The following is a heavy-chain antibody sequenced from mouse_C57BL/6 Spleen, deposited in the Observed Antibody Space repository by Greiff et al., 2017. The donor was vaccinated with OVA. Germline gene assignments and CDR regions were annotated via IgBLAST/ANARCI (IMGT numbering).Heavy chain of an antibody. V-gene: IGHV5-9-1*02. CDR1: GFTFSSYA. Sequence: EVKLMESGEGLVKPGGSLKLSCAASGFTFSSYAMSWVRQTPEKRLEWVAYISSGGDYIYYADTVKGRFTISRDNARNTLYLQMSSLKSEDTAMYYCTRGVTGTEGTWFAYWGQGTLVTVSA. D-gene: IGHD4-1*01. J-gene: IGHJ3*01. CDR2: ISSGGDYI. CDR3: TRGVTGTEGTWFAY.